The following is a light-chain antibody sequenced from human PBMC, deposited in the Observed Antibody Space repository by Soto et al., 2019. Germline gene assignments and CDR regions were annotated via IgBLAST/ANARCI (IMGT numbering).Light chain of an antibody. V-gene: IGLV1-51*01. CDR3: GTWDSSLSAGV. CDR1: SSNIGSNY. Sequence: QSVLTQPPSVSAAPGQKVTISCSGSSSNIGSNYVSWYQQLPGTAPKLLIYDDNKRPSGIPDRFSGSKSGTSATLGITGLQTGDEADYYCGTWDSSLSAGVFGGGTKFTVL. CDR2: DDN. J-gene: IGLJ2*01.